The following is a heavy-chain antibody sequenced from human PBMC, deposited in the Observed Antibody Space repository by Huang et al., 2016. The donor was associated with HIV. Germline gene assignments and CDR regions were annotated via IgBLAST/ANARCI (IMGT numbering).Heavy chain of an antibody. CDR1: GYTLTELS. CDR2: FAHEHGET. Sequence: QVQLVQSGAEVKKPGASVKVSCKVSGYTLTELSIHWVRQAPGKGLEWMGGFAHEHGETNDAQNFQGRVTMTEDTSTDTAYMELNSLRSEDTAVYYCATGFDTYYDIWGQGTMVIASS. D-gene: IGHD2-21*01. J-gene: IGHJ3*02. CDR3: ATGFDTYYDI. V-gene: IGHV1-24*01.